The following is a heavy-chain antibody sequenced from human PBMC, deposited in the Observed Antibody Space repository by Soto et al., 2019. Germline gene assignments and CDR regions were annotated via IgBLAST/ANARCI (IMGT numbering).Heavy chain of an antibody. D-gene: IGHD2-2*03. V-gene: IGHV5-51*01. CDR3: ARKSGYCTTTTCSHGMEV. CDR1: GYTFTNNW. Sequence: GESLKISCTASGYTFTNNWIAWVRQMPGQGLECMGIIHPSDFETRYSPSFQDQVTLAFDKSINTAYLQWRSLKASDTAIYYCARKSGYCTTTTCSHGMEVWGKGTTVTVSS. CDR2: IHPSDFET. J-gene: IGHJ6*04.